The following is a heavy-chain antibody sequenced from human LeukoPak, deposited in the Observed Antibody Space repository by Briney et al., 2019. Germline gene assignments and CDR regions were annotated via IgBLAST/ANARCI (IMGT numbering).Heavy chain of an antibody. CDR1: GFPFSSHG. D-gene: IGHD5-18*01. Sequence: GGTLRLSCAASGFPFSSHGMHWVRQAPGKGLEWVSGISWNSGSIGCADSVKGRFTISRDNAKNSLYLQMNSLRAEDTALYYCVRGYSYGYRFDYWGQGTLVTVSS. V-gene: IGHV3-9*01. J-gene: IGHJ4*02. CDR2: ISWNSGSI. CDR3: VRGYSYGYRFDY.